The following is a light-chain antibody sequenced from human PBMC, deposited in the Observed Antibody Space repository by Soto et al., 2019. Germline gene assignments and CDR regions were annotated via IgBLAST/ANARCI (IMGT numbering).Light chain of an antibody. V-gene: IGKV1-39*01. J-gene: IGKJ2*01. Sequence: EIQMTQSRSSLSASVGDRVTITCLASQSISSYLNWYQQKPGKAPELLIYAASSLQSGVPSRFSGSGSGTDFTLTISSLQPEDFATYYCQQSYSTPYTFGQGTKVDIK. CDR1: QSISSY. CDR3: QQSYSTPYT. CDR2: AAS.